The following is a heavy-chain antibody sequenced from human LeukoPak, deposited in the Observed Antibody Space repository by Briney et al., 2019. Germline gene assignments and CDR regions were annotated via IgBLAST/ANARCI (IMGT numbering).Heavy chain of an antibody. CDR3: ARVSRYCTTTNCYGYFFDY. J-gene: IGHJ4*02. Sequence: GGSLRLSCAASGFTVSRNSMSWIREAPGKGLEWVSLIDGGGSTFNADSVKGRLTISRDNSKNTLHLQMNSLGAEDTAVYYCARVSRYCTTTNCYGYFFDYWGQGTLVTVSS. D-gene: IGHD2-2*01. CDR1: GFTVSRNS. V-gene: IGHV3-66*01. CDR2: IDGGGST.